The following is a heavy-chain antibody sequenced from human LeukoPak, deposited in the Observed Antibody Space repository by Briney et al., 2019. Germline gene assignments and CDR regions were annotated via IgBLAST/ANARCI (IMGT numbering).Heavy chain of an antibody. CDR3: ARGNVPAAIRGALDY. V-gene: IGHV3-30*01. Sequence: GGSLRLSCAASGFTFSSYAMRWVRQAPGKGLEWVSVISYDGSNKYYADSEKGRFTISRDNSKNTLYLQMNSLRAEDTAVYYCARGNVPAAIRGALDYWGQGTLVTVSS. D-gene: IGHD2-2*01. CDR1: GFTFSSYA. CDR2: ISYDGSNK. J-gene: IGHJ4*02.